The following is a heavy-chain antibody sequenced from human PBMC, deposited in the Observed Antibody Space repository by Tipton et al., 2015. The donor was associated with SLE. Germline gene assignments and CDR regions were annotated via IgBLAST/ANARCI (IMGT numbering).Heavy chain of an antibody. V-gene: IGHV4-4*02. CDR1: GGSISSSNW. Sequence: SLRLSCAVSGGSISSSNWWSWVRQPPGKGLEWIGEIYHSGSTNYNPSLKSRVTISLDTSKNQFSLKLSSVTAADTAVYYCARGPRSLGGSPRDDTWGQGTLVTVSS. CDR3: ARGPRSLGGSPRDDT. CDR2: IYHSGST. D-gene: IGHD2-15*01. J-gene: IGHJ5*02.